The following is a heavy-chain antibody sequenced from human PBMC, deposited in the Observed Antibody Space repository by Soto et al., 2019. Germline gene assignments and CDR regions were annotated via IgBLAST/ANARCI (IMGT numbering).Heavy chain of an antibody. CDR3: ARDTSIPIAVAGTPYYYGMDV. J-gene: IGHJ6*02. CDR2: INPNSGGS. V-gene: IGHV1-2*02. CDR1: GYTFTGYY. D-gene: IGHD6-19*01. Sequence: QVRLVQSGAEVKKPGASVKVSCKASGYTFTGYYMHWVRQAPGQGLEWMGWINPNSGGSNYEQKFQGRVTMTRDTSISSAYMELSRLRSDDTAVYYCARDTSIPIAVAGTPYYYGMDVWGQGTTVTVSS.